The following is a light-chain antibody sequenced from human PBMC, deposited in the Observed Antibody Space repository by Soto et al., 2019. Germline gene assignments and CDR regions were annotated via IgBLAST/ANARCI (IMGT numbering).Light chain of an antibody. CDR3: QQSYSTPRFT. J-gene: IGKJ3*01. V-gene: IGKV1-6*01. Sequence: AIQLTQSPSSLSASVADSVTITCRTSQGIRSALGWYQQKPGKVPKLLIYAASTLRSGVPSRFSGSGSGRDFTLTISSLQPEDFATYYCQQSYSTPRFTFGPGTKVDIK. CDR1: QGIRSA. CDR2: AAS.